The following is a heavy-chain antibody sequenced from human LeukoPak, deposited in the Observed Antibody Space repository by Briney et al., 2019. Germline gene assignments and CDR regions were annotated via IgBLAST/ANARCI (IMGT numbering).Heavy chain of an antibody. CDR2: ISGSGGST. D-gene: IGHD2-2*01. V-gene: IGHV3-23*01. CDR1: GFTFSSYA. CDR3: AKVRRVPAAMVEGDAFDI. J-gene: IGHJ3*02. Sequence: TGGSLRLSCAASGFTFSSYAMSWVRQAPGKGLEWVSAISGSGGSTYYADSVKGRFTISRDNSKNTLYLQMNSLRAEDTAVYYCAKVRRVPAAMVEGDAFDIWGQGTMVTVSS.